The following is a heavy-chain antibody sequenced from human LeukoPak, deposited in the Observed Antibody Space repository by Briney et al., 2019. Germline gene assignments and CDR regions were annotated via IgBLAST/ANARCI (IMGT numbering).Heavy chain of an antibody. J-gene: IGHJ5*02. CDR1: GGSINTGSYY. Sequence: SQTLSLTCTVSGGSINTGSYYWSWIRQHPGKGLEWIGYIYYCGSTYYNPSLKSRVTISIDTSKNHFSLKLNSVTAADTAVYYCARASSSWYEGWFDPWGQGTLVTVSS. V-gene: IGHV4-31*03. CDR2: IYYCGST. D-gene: IGHD6-13*01. CDR3: ARASSSWYEGWFDP.